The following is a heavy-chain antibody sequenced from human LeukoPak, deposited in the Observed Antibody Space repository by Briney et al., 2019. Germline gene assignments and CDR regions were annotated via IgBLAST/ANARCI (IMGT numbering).Heavy chain of an antibody. CDR1: GFIFGDHA. CDR3: SRGPILLWIHNGMDV. CDR2: IRSKAYGATT. Sequence: GGSLRLSCIAPGFIFGDHAMSWVRQAPGKGLERVGFIRSKAYGATTEYAASVKGRFTISRDDSNGIAYLQMDYLKTEDTALYYCSRGPILLWIHNGMDVWGQGTTVTVSS. V-gene: IGHV3-49*04. J-gene: IGHJ6*02. D-gene: IGHD3-10*01.